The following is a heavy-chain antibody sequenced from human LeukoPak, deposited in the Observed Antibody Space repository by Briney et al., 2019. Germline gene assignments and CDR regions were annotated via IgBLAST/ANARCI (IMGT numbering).Heavy chain of an antibody. V-gene: IGHV3-33*01. D-gene: IGHD6-19*01. Sequence: PGGSLRLSCEASGITFGSYGMHWVRQAPGKGLEWVSMIWYDGSNKYYIDAVKGRFTISRDNSKNTLYLQMNSLRAEDTAMYYCARGASSVAASLDYWGQGTLVTVSS. CDR2: IWYDGSNK. J-gene: IGHJ4*02. CDR3: ARGASSVAASLDY. CDR1: GITFGSYG.